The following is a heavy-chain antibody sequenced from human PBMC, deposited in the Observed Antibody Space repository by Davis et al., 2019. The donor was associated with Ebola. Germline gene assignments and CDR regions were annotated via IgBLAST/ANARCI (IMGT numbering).Heavy chain of an antibody. Sequence: ASVTLSCKASGYRFTSYYMHWVRQAPGQGLEWMGIINPITGGTSYAQNFQVRVNMTRDTSTSTVYMELSSLRSEDTAVYYCAREGGRYYDSSGYVFDIWGQGTMVKVSS. V-gene: IGHV1-46*01. CDR1: GYRFTSYY. D-gene: IGHD3-22*01. J-gene: IGHJ3*02. CDR3: AREGGRYYDSSGYVFDI. CDR2: INPITGGT.